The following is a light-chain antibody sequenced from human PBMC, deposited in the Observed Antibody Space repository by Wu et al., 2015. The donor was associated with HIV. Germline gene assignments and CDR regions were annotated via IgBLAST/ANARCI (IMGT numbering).Light chain of an antibody. CDR2: DAS. V-gene: IGKV3D-20*01. Sequence: GERSHPPPXGRSQSVAQQXLSLVPTRDLASAPRLLIYDASNRATGIPDRFIGSGSGTDFTLTISRLEPEDFAVYYCQQYGQSLRTFGQGTKVEVK. CDR1: QSVAQQX. J-gene: IGKJ1*01. CDR3: QQYGQSLRT.